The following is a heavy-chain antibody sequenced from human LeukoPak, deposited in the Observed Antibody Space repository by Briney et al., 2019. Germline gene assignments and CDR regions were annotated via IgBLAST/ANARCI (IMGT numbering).Heavy chain of an antibody. CDR1: GGSISSYY. CDR2: IYYSGST. CDR3: ARGLKLGYCSGGSCYDLEYAFDY. D-gene: IGHD2-15*01. Sequence: YPSETLSLTCTVSGGSISSYYWGWIRQPPGKGLEWIGSIYYSGSTYYNPSLKSRVTISVDTSKNQFSLKLSSVTAADTAVYYCARGLKLGYCSGGSCYDLEYAFDYWGQGTLVTVSS. J-gene: IGHJ4*02. V-gene: IGHV4-39*07.